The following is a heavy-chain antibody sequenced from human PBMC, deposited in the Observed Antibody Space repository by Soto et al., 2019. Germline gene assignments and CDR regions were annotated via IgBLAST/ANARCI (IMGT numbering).Heavy chain of an antibody. V-gene: IGHV4-34*01. D-gene: IGHD2-2*01. J-gene: IGHJ5*02. CDR2: TNHSGST. CDR1: GGSFSGYY. Sequence: QVQLQQWGAGLLKPSETLSLTCAVYGGSFSGYYWSWIRQPPGKGLEWIGETNHSGSTNYNPSLKSRVTISVDTSKNQFSLKLSSVTAADTAVYYCARGGGYCSSTSCSGVWFDPWGQGTLVTVSS. CDR3: ARGGGYCSSTSCSGVWFDP.